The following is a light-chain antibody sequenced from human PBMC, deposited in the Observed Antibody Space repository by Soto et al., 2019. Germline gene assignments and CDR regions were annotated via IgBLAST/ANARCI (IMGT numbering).Light chain of an antibody. CDR3: QQYNNWPRRT. CDR1: QSVNSN. CDR2: GAS. J-gene: IGKJ1*01. Sequence: EIVMTQSPATLSVSPGERATLSCRASQSVNSNLAWYQQKPGQAPRLLIYGASTRATGIPARFSGSGSGTEFTLTISRLQSEDFAVYYCQQYNNWPRRTFGQGTKVEIK. V-gene: IGKV3-15*01.